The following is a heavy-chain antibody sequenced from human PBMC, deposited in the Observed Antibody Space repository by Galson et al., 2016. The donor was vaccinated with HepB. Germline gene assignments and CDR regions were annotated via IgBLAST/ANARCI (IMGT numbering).Heavy chain of an antibody. CDR3: ARGTFCSGDSCYSPAFDM. J-gene: IGHJ3*02. CDR1: GFTFSSDG. CDR2: IRFDGSNK. Sequence: SLRLSCAASGFTFSSDGMHWVRQAPGKGLEWVAVIRFDGSNKNYVDSVRGRFTISRDNSKNTLYLQMNTLRAEDTAVYYCARGTFCSGDSCYSPAFDMWGQGTMVTVSS. V-gene: IGHV3-33*01. D-gene: IGHD2-15*01.